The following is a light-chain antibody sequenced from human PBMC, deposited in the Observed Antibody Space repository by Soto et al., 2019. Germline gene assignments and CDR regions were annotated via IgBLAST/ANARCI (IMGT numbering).Light chain of an antibody. CDR3: PQSYSTPHT. CDR2: AAS. V-gene: IGKV1-39*01. J-gene: IGKJ2*01. Sequence: DIQMTQSPSSLSASVGDRVTITCRASQSISSYLNWYQQKPGKAPKLMIYAASSLQSGVPSRFSGSGSGTDFTLTISSLQPEDFATYYCPQSYSTPHTVGQGTKLEIK. CDR1: QSISSY.